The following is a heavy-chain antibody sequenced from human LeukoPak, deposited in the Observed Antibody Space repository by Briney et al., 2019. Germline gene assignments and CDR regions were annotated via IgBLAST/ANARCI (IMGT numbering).Heavy chain of an antibody. CDR3: ARDRHCSTTICYMVDYYYGMDA. D-gene: IGHD2-2*02. V-gene: IGHV1-18*01. J-gene: IGHJ6*02. Sequence: ASVKVSCKASGGTFSSYAISWVRQAPGQGLEWMGWISAYSSNTNYAQNLRGRVSMTTDTSTSTAYMELRSLRSDDTAVYYCARDRHCSTTICYMVDYYYGMDAWGQGTTVTVS. CDR2: ISAYSSNT. CDR1: GGTFSSYA.